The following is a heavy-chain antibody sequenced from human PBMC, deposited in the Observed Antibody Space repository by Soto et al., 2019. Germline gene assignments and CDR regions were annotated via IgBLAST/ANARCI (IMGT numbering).Heavy chain of an antibody. CDR3: AEGGFYDGFDY. CDR1: GFTFSNFS. CDR2: ITSSSDRT. J-gene: IGHJ4*02. V-gene: IGHV3-23*01. Sequence: EVQLLESGGGLVQPGGSLRLSCAASGFTFSNFSMSWVRQAPGKGLEWVSSITSSSDRTFYAASVKGRFTISRENFKNTVFLQTNSLRAEDTAVYYCAEGGFYDGFDYWGQGTLVTVSS. D-gene: IGHD5-12*01.